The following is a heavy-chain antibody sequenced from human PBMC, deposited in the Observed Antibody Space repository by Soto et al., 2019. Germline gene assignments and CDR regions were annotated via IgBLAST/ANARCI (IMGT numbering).Heavy chain of an antibody. CDR1: GYTFTSYG. Sequence: QVQLVQSGAEVKKPGASVKVSCKASGYTFTSYGLSWVRQAPGQGLEWMGWSNGYTVNTNYAQKFQGRVTMTTVTSTNTAYLDLWTLISDDTAVYYCARSWVTGKGGIDVWGQGTTVTVSS. CDR3: ARSWVTGKGGIDV. D-gene: IGHD3-16*01. V-gene: IGHV1-18*01. J-gene: IGHJ6*02. CDR2: SNGYTVNT.